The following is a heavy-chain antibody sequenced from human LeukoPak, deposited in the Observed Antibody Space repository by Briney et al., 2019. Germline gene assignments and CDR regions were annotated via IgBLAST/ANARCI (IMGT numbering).Heavy chain of an antibody. CDR1: GFTFRSYN. CDR3: AKENYDFWSGYSINWFDP. V-gene: IGHV3-21*04. Sequence: PGGSLRLSCAASGFTFRSYNINWVRQAPGKGLEWVASISSRSTYIYYADSVKGRFTISRDNSKNTLYLQMNSLRAEDTAVYYCAKENYDFWSGYSINWFDPWGQGTLVTVSS. CDR2: ISSRSTYI. J-gene: IGHJ5*02. D-gene: IGHD3-3*01.